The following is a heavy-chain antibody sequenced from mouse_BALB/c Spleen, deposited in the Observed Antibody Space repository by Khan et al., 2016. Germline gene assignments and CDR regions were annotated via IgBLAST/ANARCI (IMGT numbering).Heavy chain of an antibody. CDR3: ARTARIKY. CDR2: ISYSGST. CDR1: GYSITSGYG. Sequence: EVQLQESGPGLVKPSQSLSLTCTVTGYSITSGYGWNWIRHFPGNKLEWMGYISYSGSTNYNPSLKSRISITRDTSKNQFFLQLNSVATEDTATYYCARTARIKYWGQGTTLTVSS. J-gene: IGHJ2*01. D-gene: IGHD1-2*01. V-gene: IGHV3-2*02.